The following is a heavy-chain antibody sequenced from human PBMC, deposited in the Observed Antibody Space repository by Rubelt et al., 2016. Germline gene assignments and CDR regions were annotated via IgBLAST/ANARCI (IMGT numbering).Heavy chain of an antibody. CDR2: ISYDGSNK. V-gene: IGHV3-30*03. J-gene: IGHJ6*02. CDR3: VRWVYYYDGMDV. Sequence: QVQLVESGGGVVQPGRSLRLSCAASGFTFSSYGMHWVRQAPGKGLEWVAVISYDGSNKYYADSVKGRFTISRDNSRNTLYLQMNSLRAEDTAVYYCVRWVYYYDGMDVWGQGTTVTVSS. CDR1: GFTFSSYG. D-gene: IGHD6-13*01.